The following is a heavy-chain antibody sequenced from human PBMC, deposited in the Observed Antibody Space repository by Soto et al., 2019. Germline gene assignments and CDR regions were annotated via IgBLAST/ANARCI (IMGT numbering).Heavy chain of an antibody. J-gene: IGHJ3*02. CDR2: IYFSGGT. CDR3: AGASTWHPGAFDI. Sequence: SETLSLTCTVSGGSISSYYWSWIRQPPGKGLEWIGYIYFSGGTNYNPSLKSRVTISVDTSKNQLSLKLSSVTAADTAVYYCAGASTWHPGAFDIWGQGTTVTVSS. CDR1: GGSISSYY. D-gene: IGHD5-12*01. V-gene: IGHV4-59*12.